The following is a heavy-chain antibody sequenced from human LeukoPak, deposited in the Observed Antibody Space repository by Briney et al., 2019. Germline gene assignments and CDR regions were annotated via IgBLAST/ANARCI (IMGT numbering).Heavy chain of an antibody. CDR1: GGSISSSSYY. D-gene: IGHD2-2*01. V-gene: IGHV4-39*01. CDR3: ARQQRIVVVPSWFDP. J-gene: IGHJ5*02. Sequence: SETLSLTCTVSGGSISSSSYYWGWIRQPPGKGLEWIGSIYYSGSTYYNPSLKSRVTISVDTSKNQFSLKLSSVTAADTAVYHCARQQRIVVVPSWFDPWGQGTLVTVSS. CDR2: IYYSGST.